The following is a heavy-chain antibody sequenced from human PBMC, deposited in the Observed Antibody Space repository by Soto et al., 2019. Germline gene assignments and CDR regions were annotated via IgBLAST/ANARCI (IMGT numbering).Heavy chain of an antibody. CDR2: ISVYDADT. CDR1: GYTFTTYG. CDR3: ARDKHNYFDP. J-gene: IGHJ5*02. V-gene: IGHV1-18*01. Sequence: QVQLVQSGAEVKKPGSSVKVSCKTSGYTFTTYGVTCVRKAPGQGIERMGWISVYDADTTYAQKFQVRVILTTDTSKSTAYMELKSLRSDDTAVYYCARDKHNYFDPWGQGTLVTVCS.